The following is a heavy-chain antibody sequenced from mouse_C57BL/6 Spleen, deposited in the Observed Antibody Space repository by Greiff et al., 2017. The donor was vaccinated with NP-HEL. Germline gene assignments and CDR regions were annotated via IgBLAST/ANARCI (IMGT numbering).Heavy chain of an antibody. V-gene: IGHV14-4*01. CDR3: TRGYYYYAMDY. CDR2: IDPENGDT. J-gene: IGHJ4*01. CDR1: GFNIKDDY. Sequence: VQLKQSGAELVRPGASVKLSCTASGFNIKDDYMHWVKQRPEQGLEWIGWIDPENGDTESASKFQGKATITADTSSNTAYLQLSSLTSEDTAVYYCTRGYYYYAMDYWGQGTSVTVSS. D-gene: IGHD3-2*02.